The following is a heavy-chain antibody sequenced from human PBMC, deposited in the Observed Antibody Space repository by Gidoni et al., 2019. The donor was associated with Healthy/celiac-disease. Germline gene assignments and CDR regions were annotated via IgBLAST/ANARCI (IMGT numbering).Heavy chain of an antibody. CDR1: GYTFTSYY. D-gene: IGHD3-22*01. CDR2: INPSGGST. V-gene: IGHV1-46*01. CDR3: ARDIGDYYDSSGYDGHY. J-gene: IGHJ4*02. Sequence: VQLVQSGAEVKKPGASVKVSCKASGYTFTSYYMHWVRQAPGQGLEWMGIINPSGGSTSYAQKFQGRVTMTRDTSTSTVYMELSSLRSEDTAVYYCARDIGDYYDSSGYDGHYWGQGTLVTVSS.